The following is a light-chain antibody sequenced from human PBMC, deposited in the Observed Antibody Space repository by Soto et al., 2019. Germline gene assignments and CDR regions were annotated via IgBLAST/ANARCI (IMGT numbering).Light chain of an antibody. V-gene: IGKV3-20*01. CDR1: QSVTSTY. CDR2: GTS. CDR3: QQYGESPLT. Sequence: EIVLTQSPGTLSLSPGERATLSCRASQSVTSTYLAWYQQKPGQAPRLLIYGTSNRATGIPDRFSGSGSGTDFTLIITRLEPEDFAVYYCQQYGESPLTFGQGTKVDIK. J-gene: IGKJ1*01.